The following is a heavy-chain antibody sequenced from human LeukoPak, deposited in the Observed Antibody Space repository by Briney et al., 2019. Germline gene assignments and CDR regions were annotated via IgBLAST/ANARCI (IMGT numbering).Heavy chain of an antibody. CDR2: IIPIFGSA. CDR3: ARGYDSSGYYRAEYFQH. J-gene: IGHJ1*01. V-gene: IGHV1-69*13. Sequence: SVKVSCKASGGTFSSYAFSWVRQAPGQGLEWMGGIIPIFGSANYAQKFQDRVTITADESTSTAYMELSSLRSEDTAVYYCARGYDSSGYYRAEYFQHWGQGTLVTVSS. D-gene: IGHD3-22*01. CDR1: GGTFSSYA.